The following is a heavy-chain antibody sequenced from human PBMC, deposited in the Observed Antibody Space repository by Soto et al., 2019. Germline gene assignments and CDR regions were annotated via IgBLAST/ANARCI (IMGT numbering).Heavy chain of an antibody. Sequence: SVKVSCKASGFTFTSSAVQWVRQARGQRLEWIGWIVVGSGNTNYAQKFQERVTITRDMSTSTAYMELSSLRSEDTAVYYCAKQSGAGSYYNAGSGGHFDYWGQGTLVTVSS. CDR2: IVVGSGNT. CDR3: AKQSGAGSYYNAGSGGHFDY. V-gene: IGHV1-58*01. J-gene: IGHJ4*02. D-gene: IGHD3-10*01. CDR1: GFTFTSSA.